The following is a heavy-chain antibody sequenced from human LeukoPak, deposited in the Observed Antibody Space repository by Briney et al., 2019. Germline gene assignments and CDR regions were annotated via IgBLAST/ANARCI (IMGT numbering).Heavy chain of an antibody. D-gene: IGHD5-18*01. CDR3: ARAAADSAVVDGFDI. Sequence: PSETLSLTCTVSGGSISTFFWSWLRQPPGKGLQWIGYIYYSGSTYYNPSLRSRVTISLDTSQNQFSLRLTSVSAADTAVYYCARAAADSAVVDGFDIWGQGTMVTVSS. J-gene: IGHJ3*02. V-gene: IGHV4-59*01. CDR2: IYYSGST. CDR1: GGSISTFF.